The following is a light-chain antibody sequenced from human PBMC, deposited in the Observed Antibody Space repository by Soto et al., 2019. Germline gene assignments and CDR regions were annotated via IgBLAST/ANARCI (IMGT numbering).Light chain of an antibody. Sequence: QSVLTQPPSVSGAPGQTVTISCTWTSSNIGAGYDVHWYQKGLNTAPKLVMSAFTDRPSGVPDRFSGSRSASSASLTVTGLQAEDEADYYCQSYDIRLSSWVFGGGTKLTVL. CDR2: AFT. V-gene: IGLV1-40*01. CDR1: SSNIGAGYD. CDR3: QSYDIRLSSWV. J-gene: IGLJ3*02.